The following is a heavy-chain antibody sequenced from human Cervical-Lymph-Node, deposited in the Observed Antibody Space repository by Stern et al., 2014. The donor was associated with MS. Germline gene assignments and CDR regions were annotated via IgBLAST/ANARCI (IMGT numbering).Heavy chain of an antibody. V-gene: IGHV3-43D*03. Sequence: VQLVESGGVVVQPGGSLRLSCAASGFTFDAYAMHWVRQAPGKGLEWVSLISWHGGNTYYADSVKGRFTISRDNNKNSVYLQMNSLRPEDTALYYCAKDSSGSYYGSGYLDYWGQGTLVTVSS. CDR2: ISWHGGNT. CDR1: GFTFDAYA. D-gene: IGHD1-26*01. CDR3: AKDSSGSYYGSGYLDY. J-gene: IGHJ4*02.